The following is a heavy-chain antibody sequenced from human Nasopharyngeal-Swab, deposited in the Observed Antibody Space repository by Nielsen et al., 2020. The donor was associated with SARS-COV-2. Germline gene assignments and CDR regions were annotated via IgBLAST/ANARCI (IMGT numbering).Heavy chain of an antibody. Sequence: SVQIFCKASGGPFSSYAISWVRQAPGQGLEWMGGIILIFGTANYAQKFQGRVTITADESTSTAYMELSSLRSEDTAVYYCARSGYSSSWYQHSYYYYGMDVWGQGTTVTVSS. CDR2: IILIFGTA. J-gene: IGHJ6*02. CDR1: GGPFSSYA. V-gene: IGHV1-69*13. CDR3: ARSGYSSSWYQHSYYYYGMDV. D-gene: IGHD6-13*01.